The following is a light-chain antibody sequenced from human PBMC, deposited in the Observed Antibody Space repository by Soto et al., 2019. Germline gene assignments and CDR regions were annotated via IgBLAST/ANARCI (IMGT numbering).Light chain of an antibody. CDR3: QQYNSWLWT. CDR2: GAS. CDR1: QSVSNN. V-gene: IGKV3-15*01. Sequence: ERVMTQSASTLSGSPGERATLSCRASQSVSNNLAWYQQKLGQAPRLLIYGASTRATGIPARFSGSGYGTEFNLTISSLQSEDFAVYYCQQYNSWLWTFGQGTKVDIK. J-gene: IGKJ1*01.